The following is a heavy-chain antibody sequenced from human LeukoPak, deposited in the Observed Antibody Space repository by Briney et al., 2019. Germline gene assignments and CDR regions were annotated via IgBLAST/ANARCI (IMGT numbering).Heavy chain of an antibody. J-gene: IGHJ6*03. D-gene: IGHD3-10*01. CDR1: GVSISSSNSY. V-gene: IGHV4-39*01. Sequence: SETLSLTCTVSGVSISSSNSYWGWIRQPPGKGLEWIGSIYYSGNTYYNASLKSQVSISIDTSKNQFSLKLSSVTAADTAVYYCARMIRRITMVRGVIVYYYYMDVWGKGTTVTISS. CDR3: ARMIRRITMVRGVIVYYYYMDV. CDR2: IYYSGNT.